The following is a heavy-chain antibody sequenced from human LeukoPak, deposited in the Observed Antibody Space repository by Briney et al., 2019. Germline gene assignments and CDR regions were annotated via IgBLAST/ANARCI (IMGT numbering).Heavy chain of an antibody. CDR2: ISSSSSYI. J-gene: IGHJ4*02. Sequence: GGSLRLSCAASGFTFSSYSMNWVRQAPGKGLEWVSSISSSSSYIYYADSVKGRFTISRDNAKNSLYLQMNSLRAEDTAVYYCARCRENDFWSGSPVDYWGQGTLVTVSS. V-gene: IGHV3-21*01. CDR1: GFTFSSYS. CDR3: ARCRENDFWSGSPVDY. D-gene: IGHD3-3*01.